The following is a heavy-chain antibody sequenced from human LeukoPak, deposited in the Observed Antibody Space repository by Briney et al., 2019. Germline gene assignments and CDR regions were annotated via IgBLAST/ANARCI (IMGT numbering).Heavy chain of an antibody. Sequence: GGSLRLSCAASGFTFSNYWMSWVRQAPGKGLEWVANMKQDGSEKYYVDSVKGRFTISRDNAKNSLYLQMNSLRAEDTAVYNCAREFSYAFDFWGQGTMVTVSS. V-gene: IGHV3-7*03. CDR3: AREFSYAFDF. CDR1: GFTFSNYW. CDR2: MKQDGSEK. J-gene: IGHJ3*01. D-gene: IGHD3-3*01.